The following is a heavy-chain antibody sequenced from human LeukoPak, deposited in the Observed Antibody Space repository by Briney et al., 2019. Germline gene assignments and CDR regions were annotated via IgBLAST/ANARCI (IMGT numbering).Heavy chain of an antibody. CDR3: VRDFRSADY. V-gene: IGHV3-74*01. CDR2: ICPDGAVT. J-gene: IGHJ4*02. CDR1: GFTFSTYC. Sequence: GGSLRLSCAASGFTFSTYCMHWVRQAPGKGPMWVSRICPDGAVTNYADSVKARFIISRDNARNTVYLQMNSLRVEDTAVYYCVRDFRSADYWGQGTLVTVSS.